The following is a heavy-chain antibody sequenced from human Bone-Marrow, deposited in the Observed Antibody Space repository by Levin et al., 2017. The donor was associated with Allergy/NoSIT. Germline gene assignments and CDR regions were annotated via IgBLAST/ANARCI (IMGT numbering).Heavy chain of an antibody. J-gene: IGHJ4*02. CDR3: ARHRSSSYGFYFDY. CDR1: GGSISSYY. Sequence: NTSETLSLTCTVSGGSISSYYWSWIRQPPGKGLEWIGYIYYSGSTNYNPSLKSRVTISVDTSKNQFSLKLSSVTAADTAVYYCARHRSSSYGFYFDYWGQGTLVTVSS. D-gene: IGHD5-18*01. CDR2: IYYSGST. V-gene: IGHV4-59*08.